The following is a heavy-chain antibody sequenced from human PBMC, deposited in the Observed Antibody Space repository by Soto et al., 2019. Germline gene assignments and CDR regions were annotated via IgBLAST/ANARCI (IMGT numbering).Heavy chain of an antibody. CDR2: INAGNGNT. CDR3: ARFYDQLLFSYYYGMDV. D-gene: IGHD2-2*01. J-gene: IGHJ6*02. V-gene: IGHV1-3*01. CDR1: GYTFTSYA. Sequence: ASVKVSCKASGYTFTSYAMHWVRQAPGQRLEWMGWINAGNGNTKYSQKFQGRVTITRDTSASTAYMELSSLRSEDTAVYYCARFYDQLLFSYYYGMDVWGQGTTVTVSS.